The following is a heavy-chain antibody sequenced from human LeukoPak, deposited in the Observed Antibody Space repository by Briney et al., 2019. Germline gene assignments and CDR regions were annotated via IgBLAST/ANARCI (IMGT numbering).Heavy chain of an antibody. D-gene: IGHD3-10*01. J-gene: IGHJ4*02. CDR1: GGSISGYY. V-gene: IGHV4-59*01. CDR2: IYYTGST. CDR3: AREYATGSYYFDY. Sequence: ETLSPTCTVSGGSISGYYWSWIRQPPGKGLEWIGYIYYTGSTSYNPSLKSRVTISVDMSKNQFSLKLSSVTAADTAVYYCAREYATGSYYFDYWGQGTLVTVSS.